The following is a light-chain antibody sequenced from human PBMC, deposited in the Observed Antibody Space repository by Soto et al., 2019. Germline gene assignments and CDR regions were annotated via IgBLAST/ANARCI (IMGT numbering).Light chain of an antibody. CDR2: GAS. Sequence: EIVMTQSPATLSVSPGERATLSFRASQSVSSNLAWYQQKPGQAPRLLIYGASTRATGIPARFSGSGSGTEFTLTISSLQSEDFAVYYCQQYNNWRTFGQGTNVEIK. CDR3: QQYNNWRT. CDR1: QSVSSN. V-gene: IGKV3-15*01. J-gene: IGKJ1*01.